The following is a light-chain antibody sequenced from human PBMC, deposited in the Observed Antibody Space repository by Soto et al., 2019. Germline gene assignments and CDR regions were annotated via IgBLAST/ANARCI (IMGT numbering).Light chain of an antibody. CDR2: SAS. V-gene: IGKV3-15*01. J-gene: IGKJ5*01. CDR3: QQYNNWPPIT. Sequence: EIVMTQSPATLSVSPGERATLSCRASQTIGGNVAWYQQKPGQAPRLLIYSASTRATGIPARFSGSGSGTEFTLTISSLQSEDFAVYHCQQYNNWPPITFGQGTRLEIK. CDR1: QTIGGN.